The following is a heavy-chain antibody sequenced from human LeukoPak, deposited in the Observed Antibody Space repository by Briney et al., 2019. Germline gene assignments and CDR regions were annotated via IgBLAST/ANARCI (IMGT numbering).Heavy chain of an antibody. J-gene: IGHJ3*02. V-gene: IGHV3-21*01. CDR1: GFTFSSYS. D-gene: IGHD3-22*01. CDR3: ARDQPGYCYDSSGYRVGDAFDI. CDR2: ISSSSSYI. Sequence: GGSLRLSCAASGFTFSSYSMNWVRQAPGKGLEWASSISSSSSYIYYADSVKGRFTISRDNAKNSLYLQMNSLRAEDTAVYYCARDQPGYCYDSSGYRVGDAFDIWGQGTMVTVSS.